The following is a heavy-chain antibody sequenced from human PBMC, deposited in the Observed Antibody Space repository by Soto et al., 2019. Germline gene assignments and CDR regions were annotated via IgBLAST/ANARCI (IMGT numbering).Heavy chain of an antibody. V-gene: IGHV3-30*18. J-gene: IGHJ4*02. Sequence: QVQLVESGGGVVQPGRSLRLSCAASGFTFSSYGMHWVRQAPGKGLEWVAVISYDGSNKYYADSVKGRFTISRDNSKNTLYLQMNSLRAEDTAVYYCAKEHYYDSSGYPNHWGQGTLVTVSS. CDR1: GFTFSSYG. CDR3: AKEHYYDSSGYPNH. D-gene: IGHD3-22*01. CDR2: ISYDGSNK.